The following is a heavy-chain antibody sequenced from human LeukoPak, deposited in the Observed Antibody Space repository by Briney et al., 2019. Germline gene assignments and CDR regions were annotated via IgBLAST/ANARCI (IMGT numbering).Heavy chain of an antibody. D-gene: IGHD6-19*01. V-gene: IGHV3-66*01. CDR3: AREQWLDY. Sequence: PGGSLRLSCAVSGITFSNNYMSWVRQAPGKGLEWVSVIYSGGSTYYADSVKGRFNIYRDNSKSTLYLQMNSLRAEDTAVYYCAREQWLDYWGQGTLVTVSS. CDR1: GITFSNNY. CDR2: IYSGGST. J-gene: IGHJ4*02.